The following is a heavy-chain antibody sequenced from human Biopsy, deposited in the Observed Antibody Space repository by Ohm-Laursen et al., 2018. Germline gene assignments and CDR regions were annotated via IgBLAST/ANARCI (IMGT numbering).Heavy chain of an antibody. D-gene: IGHD6-19*01. V-gene: IGHV4-59*11. CDR3: ARGQDSSYLAYGMDV. J-gene: IGHJ6*02. Sequence: TLSLTCTVSGGSISSHYWSRIRQPPGQGLVWIGYIYNRGSTKYNSSLNSRVTTSVDTSKNQFPLMVRSVTAADAAMYYCARGQDSSYLAYGMDVWGQGTTVTVSS. CDR1: GGSISSHY. CDR2: IYNRGST.